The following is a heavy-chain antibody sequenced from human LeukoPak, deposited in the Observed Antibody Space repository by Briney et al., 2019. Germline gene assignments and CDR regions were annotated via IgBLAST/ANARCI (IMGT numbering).Heavy chain of an antibody. CDR3: ARSYCSSTSCYIYWFDP. V-gene: IGHV4-34*01. CDR1: GGSFSGYY. D-gene: IGHD2-2*02. Sequence: SETLSLTCAVYGGSFSGYYWSWIRQPPGKGLEWIGETNHSGSTNYNPSLKSRVTISVDTSKNQFSLKLSSVTAADTAVYYCARSYCSSTSCYIYWFDPWGQGTLVTVSS. CDR2: TNHSGST. J-gene: IGHJ5*02.